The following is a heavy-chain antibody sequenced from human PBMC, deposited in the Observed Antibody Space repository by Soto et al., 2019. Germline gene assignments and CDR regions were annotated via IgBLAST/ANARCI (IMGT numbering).Heavy chain of an antibody. CDR3: ARGLYYDFWSGYSSYYYMDV. V-gene: IGHV1-8*02. CDR2: MNPNSGNT. Sequence: ASVKVSCKASGYTFTSYGISWVRQAPGQGLERMGWMNPNSGNTGYAQKFQGRVTMTRNTSISTAFMELSSLRSEDTAVYYCARGLYYDFWSGYSSYYYMDVWGKGTTVTVSS. J-gene: IGHJ6*03. D-gene: IGHD3-3*01. CDR1: GYTFTSYG.